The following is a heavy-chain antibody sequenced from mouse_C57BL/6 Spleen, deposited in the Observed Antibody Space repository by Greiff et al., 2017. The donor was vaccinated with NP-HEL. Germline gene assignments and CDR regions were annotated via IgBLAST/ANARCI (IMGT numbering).Heavy chain of an antibody. D-gene: IGHD2-1*01. CDR3: ARSLLLDYYAMDY. J-gene: IGHJ4*01. CDR2: IHPNSGST. CDR1: GYTFTSYW. V-gene: IGHV1-64*01. Sequence: QVQLQQPGAELVKPGASVKLSCKASGYTFTSYWMHWVKQRPGQGLEWIGMIHPNSGSTNYNEKFKSKATLTVDKSSSTAYMQLSSLTSEDSAVYYCARSLLLDYYAMDYWGQGTSVTVSS.